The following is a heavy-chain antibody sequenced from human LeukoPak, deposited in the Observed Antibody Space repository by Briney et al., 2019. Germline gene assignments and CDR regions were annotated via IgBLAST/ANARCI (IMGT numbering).Heavy chain of an antibody. CDR3: AKDWGASGWYNWFDS. CDR2: ISSSSSNM. CDR1: GFTFSSYS. Sequence: PGGSLRLSCAASGFTFSSYSMNWVRQAPGKGLEWLSYISSSSSNMYYADSVKGRLTISRDNSKNTLYLQMNSLTTEDTAIYCAKDWGASGWYNWFDSWGQGTQVTVSS. J-gene: IGHJ5*01. D-gene: IGHD6-19*01. V-gene: IGHV3-48*04.